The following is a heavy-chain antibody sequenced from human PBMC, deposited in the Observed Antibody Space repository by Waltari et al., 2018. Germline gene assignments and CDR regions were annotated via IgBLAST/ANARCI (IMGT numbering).Heavy chain of an antibody. V-gene: IGHV3-23*03. CDR3: AKGFDRASFDY. CDR1: GFIFRRYS. D-gene: IGHD3-22*01. J-gene: IGHJ4*02. CDR2: FHGGGDT. Sequence: EVQLLESGGGLVQPRVSLRLSCAASGFIFRRYSMNWVRQAPGNGLECVSVFHGGGDTDYADSVKGRFTISRDNAKNMLYLQMNSLRPEDTAVYYCAKGFDRASFDYWGQGALVTVSS.